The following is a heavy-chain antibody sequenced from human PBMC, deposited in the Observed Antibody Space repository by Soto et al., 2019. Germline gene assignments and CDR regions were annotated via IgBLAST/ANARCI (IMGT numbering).Heavy chain of an antibody. J-gene: IGHJ1*01. CDR1: SFNFGNAW. V-gene: IGHV3-15*01. CDR3: TPNAYASRSYYKDYLHH. D-gene: IGHD3-10*01. CDR2: LKSKADDETA. Sequence: PGGSLRLACSASSFNFGNAWMSWVRQAPGKGLEWVGRLKSKADDETADYAAPVKGRFTISRDDSKNTLYLQMNSLKTEDTAMYSCTPNAYASRSYYKDYLHHWGHGTLVTVSS.